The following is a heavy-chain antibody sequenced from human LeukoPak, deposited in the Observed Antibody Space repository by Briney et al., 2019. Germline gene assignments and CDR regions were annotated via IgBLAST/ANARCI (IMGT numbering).Heavy chain of an antibody. Sequence: ASVKVSCKASGYTFTGYHTHWVRQAPGQGLEWMGRINPNSGDTSYAQKFQGRVTMTRDTSTSTVYMELSSLRSEDTAVYYCARDRQGGGDLEDAFDIWGQGTMVTVSS. CDR1: GYTFTGYH. D-gene: IGHD2-21*02. CDR3: ARDRQGGGDLEDAFDI. CDR2: INPNSGDT. V-gene: IGHV1-46*01. J-gene: IGHJ3*02.